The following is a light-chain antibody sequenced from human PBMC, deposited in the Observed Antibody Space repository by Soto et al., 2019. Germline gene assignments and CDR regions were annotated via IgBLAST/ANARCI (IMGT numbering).Light chain of an antibody. CDR2: GAS. Sequence: EIVLTQSPGTLSLSPGERATLSCRASQSVSSSYLAWYQQKPGQAPRLLIYGASRRATGIPDRFSSSGSGTDFNLTISRLEPEDFAVYYCQQYGSSPWTFGQGTKGEIK. J-gene: IGKJ1*01. V-gene: IGKV3-20*01. CDR1: QSVSSSY. CDR3: QQYGSSPWT.